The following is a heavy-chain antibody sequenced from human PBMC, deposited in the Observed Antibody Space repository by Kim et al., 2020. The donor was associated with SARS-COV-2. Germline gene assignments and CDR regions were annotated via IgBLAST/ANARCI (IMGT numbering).Heavy chain of an antibody. Sequence: SETLSLTCTVSGGTISSYYWSWIRQPPGKGLEWIGYIYYSGSTNYNPSLKSRVTISVDTSKNQFSLKLSSVTAADTSVYYCARCFLEWLQPRGMDVWGQGTTVTVSS. D-gene: IGHD3-3*01. CDR2: IYYSGST. CDR1: GGTISSYY. V-gene: IGHV4-59*01. CDR3: ARCFLEWLQPRGMDV. J-gene: IGHJ6*02.